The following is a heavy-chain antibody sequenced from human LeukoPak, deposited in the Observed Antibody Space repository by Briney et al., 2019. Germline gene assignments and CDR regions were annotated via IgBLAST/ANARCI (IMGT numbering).Heavy chain of an antibody. CDR2: ISGSGGST. D-gene: IGHD2-15*01. Sequence: GGSLRLSCAASGFTFSSYAMSWVRQAPGKGLEWVSAISGSGGSTYYADSVKGRFTISRDNSKNTLYLQMNSLRAEDTAVYYCARDPGDCSGGSCYDWFDPWGQGTLVTVSS. V-gene: IGHV3-23*01. CDR1: GFTFSSYA. CDR3: ARDPGDCSGGSCYDWFDP. J-gene: IGHJ5*02.